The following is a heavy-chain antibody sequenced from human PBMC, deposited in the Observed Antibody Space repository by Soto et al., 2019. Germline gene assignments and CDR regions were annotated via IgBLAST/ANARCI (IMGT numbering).Heavy chain of an antibody. CDR2: IYYSGST. V-gene: IGHV4-59*01. J-gene: IGHJ5*02. CDR3: ARIHSSSWYTPFDP. CDR1: GGSISSYY. Sequence: SETLSLTCTVSGGSISSYYWSWIRQPPGKGLEWIGYIYYSGSTNYNPSLKSRVTISVDTSKNQFSLKLSSVTAADTAVYYCARIHSSSWYTPFDPWGQGTLVTVSS. D-gene: IGHD6-13*01.